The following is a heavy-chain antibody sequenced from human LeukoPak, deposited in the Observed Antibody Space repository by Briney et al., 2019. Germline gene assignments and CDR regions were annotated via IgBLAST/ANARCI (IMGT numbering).Heavy chain of an antibody. Sequence: GGSLRLSCAASGFTFSSYGMHWVRQAPGKGLEWVSVIYSGGSTYYADSVKGRFTISRDNSKNTLYLQMNSLRAEDTAVYYCARGAVVAHDAFDIWGQGTMVTVSS. D-gene: IGHD2-15*01. CDR2: IYSGGST. V-gene: IGHV3-NL1*01. J-gene: IGHJ3*02. CDR3: ARGAVVAHDAFDI. CDR1: GFTFSSYG.